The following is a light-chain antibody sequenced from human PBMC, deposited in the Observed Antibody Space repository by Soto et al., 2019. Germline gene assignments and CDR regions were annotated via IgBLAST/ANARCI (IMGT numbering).Light chain of an antibody. CDR2: DVS. V-gene: IGLV2-11*01. J-gene: IGLJ1*01. CDR1: SSDFGCYNY. Sequence: QSALTQPRSVSGSPGQSVTISCTGTSSDFGCYNYVSWYQHHPGKAPKLMIYDVSERPSGVPDRFSGSKSGNTASLTISGLQAEDEADYYCCSYAGTFYVFGTGTKLTVL. CDR3: CSYAGTFYV.